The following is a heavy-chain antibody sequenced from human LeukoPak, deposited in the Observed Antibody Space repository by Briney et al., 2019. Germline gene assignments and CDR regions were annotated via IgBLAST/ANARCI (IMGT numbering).Heavy chain of an antibody. J-gene: IGHJ6*02. CDR3: ARGALGFYGMDV. Sequence: ASVTVSCKASGYTFTSYDINWVRQAAGQGLEWMGWMNPNSGNTGYAQKFQGRVTMTRNTSISTAYMELSSLRSEDTAVYYCARGALGFYGMDVWGQGTTVTVSS. CDR1: GYTFTSYD. CDR2: MNPNSGNT. V-gene: IGHV1-8*01.